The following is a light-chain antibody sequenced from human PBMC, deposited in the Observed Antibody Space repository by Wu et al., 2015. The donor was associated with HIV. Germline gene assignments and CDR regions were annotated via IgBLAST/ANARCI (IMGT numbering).Light chain of an antibody. CDR3: QQSHNWPPIT. CDR2: DAS. V-gene: IGKV3-11*01. J-gene: IGKJ5*01. Sequence: VLTQSPVILSLSPGERATLSCRASHSVDRSLAWYQQRPGQSPRLLIYDASNRATGTPARFSGSGSGTEFTLTISSLQLEDFAVYYCQQSHNWPPITLGQGTRLEIK. CDR1: HSVDRS.